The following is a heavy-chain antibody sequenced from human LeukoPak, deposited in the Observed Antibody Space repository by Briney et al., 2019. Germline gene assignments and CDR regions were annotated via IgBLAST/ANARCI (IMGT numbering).Heavy chain of an antibody. J-gene: IGHJ4*02. CDR1: GYTFTGYY. CDR3: AREPYYGSGSSMVVDY. V-gene: IGHV1-46*01. D-gene: IGHD3-10*01. Sequence: GASVKVSCKASGYTFTGYYMHWVRQAPGQGLEWMGIINPSGGSTSYAQKFQGRVTMTRDTSTSTVYMELSSLRSEDTAVYYCAREPYYGSGSSMVVDYWGQGTLVTVSS. CDR2: INPSGGST.